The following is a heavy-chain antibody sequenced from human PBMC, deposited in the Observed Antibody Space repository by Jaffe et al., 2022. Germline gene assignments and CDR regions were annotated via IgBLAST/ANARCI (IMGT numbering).Heavy chain of an antibody. Sequence: QVQLVESGGGVVQPGRSLRLSCAASGFTFSSYGMHWVRQAPGKGLEWVAVISYDGSNKYYADSVKGRFTISRDNSKNTLYLQMNSLRAEDTAVYYCAKDLRGYYDFWSGYYTEAFDIWGQGTMVTVSS. D-gene: IGHD3-3*01. V-gene: IGHV3-30*18. CDR3: AKDLRGYYDFWSGYYTEAFDI. CDR2: ISYDGSNK. CDR1: GFTFSSYG. J-gene: IGHJ3*02.